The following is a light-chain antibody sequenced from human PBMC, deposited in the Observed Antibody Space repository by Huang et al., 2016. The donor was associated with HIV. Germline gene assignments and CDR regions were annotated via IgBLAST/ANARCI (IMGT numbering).Light chain of an antibody. V-gene: IGKV1-39*01. CDR1: QDIGNY. CDR3: QQGYNIPRT. J-gene: IGKJ4*01. CDR2: SAS. Sequence: IQMTQSPSSLSAFVGDRVTITCRASQDIGNYLNWYQQRSGEAPKLLIYSASNLQSGVPSRFSGSGSGTDFTLTINSLQPEDFATYYCQQGYNIPRTFGGGTKVEIK.